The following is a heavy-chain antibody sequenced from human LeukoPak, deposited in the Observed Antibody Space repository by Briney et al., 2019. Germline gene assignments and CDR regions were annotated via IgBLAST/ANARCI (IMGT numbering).Heavy chain of an antibody. Sequence: ASVKVSCKASGYTFTGYYMHWVRQAPGQGLEWMGWINPNSGGTNYAQKFQGWVTMTRDTSISTAYMELSRLRSDDTAVYYCTITMVRGEVDAFDIWGQGTMVTVSS. CDR2: INPNSGGT. CDR1: GYTFTGYY. CDR3: TITMVRGEVDAFDI. J-gene: IGHJ3*02. V-gene: IGHV1-2*04. D-gene: IGHD3-10*01.